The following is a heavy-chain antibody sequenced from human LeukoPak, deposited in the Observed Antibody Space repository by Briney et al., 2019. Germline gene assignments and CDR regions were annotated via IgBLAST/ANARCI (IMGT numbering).Heavy chain of an antibody. CDR2: IYYSGST. V-gene: IGHV4-59*01. J-gene: IGHJ4*02. CDR1: GGSISSYY. CDR3: ARGAIDSSGYNYYFDY. Sequence: SETLSLTCTVSGGSISSYYWGWIRQPPGKGLEWIGYIYYSGSTNYNPSLKSRVTISVDTSKNQFSQKLSSVTAADTAVYYCARGAIDSSGYNYYFDYWGQGTLVTVSS. D-gene: IGHD3-22*01.